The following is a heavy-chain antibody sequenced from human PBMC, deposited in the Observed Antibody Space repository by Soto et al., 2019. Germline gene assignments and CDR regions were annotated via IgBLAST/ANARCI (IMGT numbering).Heavy chain of an antibody. D-gene: IGHD3-22*01. V-gene: IGHV4-59*01. J-gene: IGHJ3*02. CDR2: IYYSGST. CDR3: ARTYDDSGPNSGGYGFDI. CDR1: GASISSYY. Sequence: SETLSLTCSVSGASISSYYWSWIRQPPGKGLEWLAYIYYSGSTSYNPSLKSRVSISLDTSMNQFSLKLSSVTAADTAVYYCARTYDDSGPNSGGYGFDIWGQGTTVTVSS.